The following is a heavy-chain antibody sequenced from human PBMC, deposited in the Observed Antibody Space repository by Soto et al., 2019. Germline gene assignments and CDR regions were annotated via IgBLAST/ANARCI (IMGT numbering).Heavy chain of an antibody. V-gene: IGHV1-69*13. J-gene: IGHJ2*01. CDR1: GGTFSSYA. D-gene: IGHD3-22*01. Sequence: SVKVSCKASGGTFSSYAISWVRQAPGQGLEWMGGIIPIFGTANYAQKFQGRVTITADESTSTAYMELSSLRSEDTAVYYCARVDAYYYDSSGHWYFDLWGRGTLVTVSS. CDR2: IIPIFGTA. CDR3: ARVDAYYYDSSGHWYFDL.